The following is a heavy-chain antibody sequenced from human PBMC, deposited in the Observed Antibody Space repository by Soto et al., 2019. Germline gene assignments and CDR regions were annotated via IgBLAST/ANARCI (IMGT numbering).Heavy chain of an antibody. CDR3: AREYYYYYMDV. J-gene: IGHJ6*03. Sequence: SVKVSCKASGYTFTYRYLHWVRQAPGQGLEWMGWITPYNGNTSYAQKFQDRVTMTRNRSISTAYMELSSLRSEDTAVYYCAREYYYYYMDVWGKGTTVTVSS. CDR2: ITPYNGNT. CDR1: GYTFTYRY. V-gene: IGHV1-45*02.